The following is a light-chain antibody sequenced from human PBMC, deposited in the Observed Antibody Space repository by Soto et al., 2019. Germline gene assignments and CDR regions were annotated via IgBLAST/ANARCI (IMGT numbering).Light chain of an antibody. V-gene: IGLV2-23*02. CDR2: EVS. CDR1: SSDVGSYNL. J-gene: IGLJ2*01. CDR3: CSYAGSSTLVV. Sequence: QLVLTQPASVSGSPGQSITISCTGTSSDVGSYNLVSWYQQHPGKAPKLMIYEVSKRPSGVSNRFSGSKSGNTASLTISGLQAEDEADYYFCSYAGSSTLVVFGGGTKLTVL.